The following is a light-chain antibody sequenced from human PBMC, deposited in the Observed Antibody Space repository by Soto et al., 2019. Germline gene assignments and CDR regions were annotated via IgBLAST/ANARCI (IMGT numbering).Light chain of an antibody. CDR1: QGISSA. Sequence: AIQLTQSPSSLSASVGDRVTITCRASQGISSALAWYQQKPGKAPKLLIYDASTLESGVPSRFSGSGSGTDFTLTISSLQPEDFANYYCQQFNSYPHTFGPGTKVD. CDR2: DAS. CDR3: QQFNSYPHT. J-gene: IGKJ3*01. V-gene: IGKV1-13*02.